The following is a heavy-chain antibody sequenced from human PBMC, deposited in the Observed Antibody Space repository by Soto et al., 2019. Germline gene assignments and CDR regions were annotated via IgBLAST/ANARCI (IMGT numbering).Heavy chain of an antibody. J-gene: IGHJ3*02. CDR3: AKRKGNYYDSSGSAFDI. D-gene: IGHD3-22*01. CDR2: ISYDGSNK. V-gene: IGHV3-30*18. Sequence: GSLRLSCAASGFTFSSYGMQWVRQAPGKGLEWVAVISYDGSNKYYADSVKGRFTISRDNSKNTLYLQMNSLRAEDTAVYYCAKRKGNYYDSSGSAFDIWGQGTMVNVSS. CDR1: GFTFSSYG.